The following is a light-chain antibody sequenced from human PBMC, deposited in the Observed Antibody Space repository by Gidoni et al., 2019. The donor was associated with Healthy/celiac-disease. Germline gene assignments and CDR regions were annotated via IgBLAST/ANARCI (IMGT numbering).Light chain of an antibody. CDR3: LQHNSYPRT. CDR2: AAS. V-gene: IGKV1-17*03. CDR1: QGISNY. J-gene: IGKJ1*01. Sequence: DIQMTQSQSAMSASVGDRVPITCRASQGISNYLVWFQQKPGKVPNLLIYAASSLQSGVPSMFSGSGSGTEFTLTISSLQPEDFVTYYCLQHNSYPRTFGQXTKVEIK.